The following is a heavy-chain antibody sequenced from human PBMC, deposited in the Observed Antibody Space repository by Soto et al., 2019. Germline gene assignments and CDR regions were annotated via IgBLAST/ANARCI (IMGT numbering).Heavy chain of an antibody. CDR1: GYTFTSYA. V-gene: IGHV1-3*01. CDR3: ARGSVVGFDP. Sequence: QVQLVQSGAEVKKPGASVKVSCKASGYTFTSYAVHWVRQAPGQRLEWMGWINAGNGNTKYSQKFQGRVTITRDTSSSTHYMELSSLRSEVTAVYYCARGSVVGFDPWGQGTLVTVSS. J-gene: IGHJ5*02. CDR2: INAGNGNT. D-gene: IGHD2-15*01.